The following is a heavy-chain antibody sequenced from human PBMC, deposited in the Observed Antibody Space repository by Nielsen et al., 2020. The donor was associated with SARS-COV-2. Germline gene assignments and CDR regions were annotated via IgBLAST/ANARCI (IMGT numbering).Heavy chain of an antibody. CDR1: GFTFGDYA. V-gene: IGHV3-49*04. D-gene: IGHD3-10*01. J-gene: IGHJ4*02. Sequence: GESLKISCTASGFTFGDYAMSWVRQAPGKGLEWVGFIRSTAYGGTTEYAASVKGRLTISRDDSKSIAYLQMSSLKTEDTALYYCTRGPSYFDYWGQGTLVTVSS. CDR2: IRSTAYGGTT. CDR3: TRGPSYFDY.